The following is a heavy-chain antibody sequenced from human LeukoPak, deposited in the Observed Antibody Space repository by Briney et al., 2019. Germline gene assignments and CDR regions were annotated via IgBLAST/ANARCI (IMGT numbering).Heavy chain of an antibody. CDR1: GFTFSNYA. V-gene: IGHV3-23*01. J-gene: IGHJ4*02. D-gene: IGHD6-6*01. CDR3: VPRDPSRAGY. CDR2: ISGSGIST. Sequence: GGSLRLSCAASGFTFSNYAMSWVRQAPGKGLECVSVISGSGISTYYADSVKGRFTISRDNSKNTLYLQMNSLRAEDTAVYYCVPRDPSRAGYWGQGTLVTVSS.